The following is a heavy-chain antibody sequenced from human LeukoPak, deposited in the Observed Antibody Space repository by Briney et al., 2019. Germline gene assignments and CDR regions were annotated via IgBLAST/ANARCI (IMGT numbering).Heavy chain of an antibody. D-gene: IGHD2-15*01. CDR2: ISGNGAYT. CDR3: AKLPQGGGDYYYIDV. CDR1: GFTFSSYG. J-gene: IGHJ6*03. Sequence: GGSLRLSCAASGFTFSSYGMSWVRQAPGKGLQWVSAISGNGAYTYYPDSVRGRFTISRDNSNNTLFLQMNSLRAEDTAVYYCAKLPQGGGDYYYIDVWGKETTVTVSS. V-gene: IGHV3-23*01.